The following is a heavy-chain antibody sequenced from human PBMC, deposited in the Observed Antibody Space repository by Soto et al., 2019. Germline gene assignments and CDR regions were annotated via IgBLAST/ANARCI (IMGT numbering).Heavy chain of an antibody. Sequence: SETLSLTCAVYGGSFIGYYWSWILQPPGKGLEWIGEINHSGSTNYNPSLKSRVTISVDTSKNQFSLKLSSVTAADTAVYYCARGLRPAARRWFDPWGQGTLVTVSS. CDR1: GGSFIGYY. CDR2: INHSGST. V-gene: IGHV4-34*01. D-gene: IGHD2-2*01. J-gene: IGHJ5*02. CDR3: ARGLRPAARRWFDP.